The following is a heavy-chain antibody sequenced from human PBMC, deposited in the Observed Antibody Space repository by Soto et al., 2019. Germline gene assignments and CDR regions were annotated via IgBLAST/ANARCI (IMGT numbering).Heavy chain of an antibody. CDR2: IYSGGST. D-gene: IGHD3-16*01. CDR1: GFTVSNTY. CDR3: ARDIGHLGTFHY. V-gene: IGHV3-66*01. J-gene: IGHJ4*02. Sequence: PGGSLRLSCAASGFTVSNTYMHWVRQAPGKGLEWVSFIYSGGSTNYADSVKGRFTITRDNSENTLHLQMNSLRAEDTAVYYCARDIGHLGTFHYWGQGTLVT.